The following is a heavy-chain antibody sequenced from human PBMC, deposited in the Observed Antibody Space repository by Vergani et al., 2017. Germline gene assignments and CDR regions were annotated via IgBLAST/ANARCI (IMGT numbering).Heavy chain of an antibody. CDR3: ARDLRDDIMIGPDNMPFDS. CDR1: GAYVGSGGYY. V-gene: IGHV4-31*03. CDR2: IYYSGTT. D-gene: IGHD3-9*01. Sequence: QVQLQESGPGLVKASQTLSLTCSVSGAYVGSGGYYWTWVRQRPGMGLDWIGYIYYSGTTYYNPSLKSRVTISQDASKSQFSLKIKSVTAADTALYFCARDLRDDIMIGPDNMPFDSWGQGTLVTVSS. J-gene: IGHJ4*02.